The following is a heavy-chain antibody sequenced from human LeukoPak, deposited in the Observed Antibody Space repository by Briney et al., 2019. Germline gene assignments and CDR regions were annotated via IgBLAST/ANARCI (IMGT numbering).Heavy chain of an antibody. D-gene: IGHD4-17*01. Sequence: GGSLRLSCAASGFTFSTYTMNWVRHAPGKGLEWVSSIYSSGSYIYYADSVQGRFTISRDNAKNSLYLQMNSLRAEDTALYYCARDRTTVSSPLDYWGQGTLVIVSS. CDR3: ARDRTTVSSPLDY. J-gene: IGHJ4*02. V-gene: IGHV3-21*01. CDR1: GFTFSTYT. CDR2: IYSSGSYI.